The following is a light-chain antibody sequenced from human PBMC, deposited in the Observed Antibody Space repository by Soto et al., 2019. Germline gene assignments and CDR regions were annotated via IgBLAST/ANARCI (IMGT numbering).Light chain of an antibody. Sequence: QSVLTQPVSVSGSPGQSITISCTGTSSNLGSYDLVSWYQQHPGKAPKLMVYEVTKRPSGVSNRFSGSKSGNTASLTISGLQAEDEADYSCSSYAGSGTFYVFGSGTKVTV. J-gene: IGLJ1*01. V-gene: IGLV2-23*02. CDR1: SSNLGSYDL. CDR2: EVT. CDR3: SSYAGSGTFYV.